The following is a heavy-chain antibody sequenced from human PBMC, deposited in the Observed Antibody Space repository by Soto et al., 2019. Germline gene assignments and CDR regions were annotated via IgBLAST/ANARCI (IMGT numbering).Heavy chain of an antibody. Sequence: GGSLRLSCAASGFTFSSYSMNWVRQAPGKGLEWVSSISSSSSYIYYADSVKGRFTISRDNAKNSLYLQMNSLRAEDTAVYYCARGIAAAGTWGFLWGQGTMVTVSS. V-gene: IGHV3-21*01. CDR2: ISSSSSYI. CDR1: GFTFSSYS. D-gene: IGHD6-13*01. CDR3: ARGIAAAGTWGFL. J-gene: IGHJ3*01.